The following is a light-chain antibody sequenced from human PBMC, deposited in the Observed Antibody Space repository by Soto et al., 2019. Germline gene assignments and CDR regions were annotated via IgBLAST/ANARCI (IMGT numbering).Light chain of an antibody. Sequence: EIVLTQSPDTLSLSPGERATLSCRASQSVSSSQLAWYQQKPGQAPRLLIYGASTRATGIPARFSGSGSGTEFTLTISSLQSEDFAVYYCQQYNNWPPGAFGQGTRLEIK. CDR2: GAS. V-gene: IGKV3D-15*01. CDR3: QQYNNWPPGA. J-gene: IGKJ5*01. CDR1: QSVSSS.